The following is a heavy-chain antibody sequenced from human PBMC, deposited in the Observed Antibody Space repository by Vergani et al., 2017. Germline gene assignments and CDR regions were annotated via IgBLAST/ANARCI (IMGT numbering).Heavy chain of an antibody. D-gene: IGHD5-18*01. CDR1: GFTFSSYG. V-gene: IGHV3-30*02. Sequence: QVQLVESGGGVVQPGGSLRLSCAASGFTFSSYGMHWVRQAPGKGLEWVAFIRYDGSNKYYADSVKGRFTISRDNAKNSLYLQMNSLRAEDTAVYYCARGYGRFDYWGQGTLVTVSS. CDR3: ARGYGRFDY. CDR2: IRYDGSNK. J-gene: IGHJ4*02.